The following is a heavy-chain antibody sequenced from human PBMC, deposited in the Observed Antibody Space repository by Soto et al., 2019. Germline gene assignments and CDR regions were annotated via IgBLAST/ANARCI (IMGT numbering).Heavy chain of an antibody. J-gene: IGHJ4*02. CDR1: GFTFSDYY. CDR3: ARDHNQITYYDFWSGYYPDY. V-gene: IGHV3-11*04. Sequence: PGGSLRLSCAASGFTFSDYYMSWIRQAPGKGLEWVSYISSSGSTIYYADSVKGRFTISRDNAKNSLYLQMNSLRAEDTAVYYCARDHNQITYYDFWSGYYPDYWGQGTLVTVSS. CDR2: ISSSGSTI. D-gene: IGHD3-3*01.